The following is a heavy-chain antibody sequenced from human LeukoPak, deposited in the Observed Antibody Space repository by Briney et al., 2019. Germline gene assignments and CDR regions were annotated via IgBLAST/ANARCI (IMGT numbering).Heavy chain of an antibody. V-gene: IGHV3-64D*06. CDR2: ISSNGGST. J-gene: IGHJ6*04. CDR3: VKGQQLGLYYYYGMDV. CDR1: GFTFSSYA. D-gene: IGHD6-13*01. Sequence: GGSLRLSCSASGFTFSSYAMHWVRQAPGKGLEYVSAISSNGGSTYYADSVKGRFTISRDNSKNTLYLQMSSLRAEDTAVYYCVKGQQLGLYYYYGMDVWGKGTTVTVSS.